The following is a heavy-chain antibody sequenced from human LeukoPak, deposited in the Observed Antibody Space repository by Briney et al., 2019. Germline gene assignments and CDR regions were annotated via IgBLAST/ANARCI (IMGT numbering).Heavy chain of an antibody. V-gene: IGHV3-15*01. J-gene: IGHJ4*02. Sequence: GGSLRPSCAASGFTFSDAWMTWVRQAPGKGLEWVGRVKGKTDGGTTDYAAPVKGRFTISRDDSKNTLYLQMNSLKTEDTAVYYCTTEFGGQGYWGQGTLVTVSS. CDR2: VKGKTDGGTT. D-gene: IGHD4-23*01. CDR3: TTEFGGQGY. CDR1: GFTFSDAW.